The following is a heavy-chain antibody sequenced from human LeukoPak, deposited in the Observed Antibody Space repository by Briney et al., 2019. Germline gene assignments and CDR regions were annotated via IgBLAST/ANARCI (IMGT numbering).Heavy chain of an antibody. J-gene: IGHJ4*02. CDR1: GGSISDSNYY. V-gene: IGHV4-39*07. CDR3: ARSGDLGG. Sequence: SETLSLTCTVSGGSISDSNYYWGWIRQPPGKGLEWIGEINDSGNTHYNASLKSRFTILMDTSKKQYFLQLSAVTAADTAVYYCARSGDLGGWGQGTLVTVSS. CDR2: INDSGNT. D-gene: IGHD4-23*01.